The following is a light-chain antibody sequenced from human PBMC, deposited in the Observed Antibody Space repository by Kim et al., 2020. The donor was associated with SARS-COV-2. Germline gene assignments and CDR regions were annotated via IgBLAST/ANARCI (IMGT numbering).Light chain of an antibody. CDR2: EVS. V-gene: IGLV2-8*01. Sequence: GHSVTISCTGTSSDVVAYNYVSCYQQHPGKAPKLMIYEVSKRPSGVPDRFSGSKSGNTASLTVSGLQAEDEADYYCSSYAGSNNYVFGTGTKVTVL. CDR3: SSYAGSNNYV. J-gene: IGLJ1*01. CDR1: SSDVVAYNY.